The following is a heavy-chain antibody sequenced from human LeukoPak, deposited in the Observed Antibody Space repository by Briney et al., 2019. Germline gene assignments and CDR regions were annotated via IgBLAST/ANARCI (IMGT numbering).Heavy chain of an antibody. Sequence: NPSETLSLTCTVSGYSISSGYYWGWIRQPPGKGLEWIGSIYHSGSTYYNPSLKSRVTISVDTSKNQFSLKLSSMIAADTAVYYCARVSSSWYQDWYFDLWGRGTLVTVPS. CDR1: GYSISSGYY. J-gene: IGHJ2*01. V-gene: IGHV4-38-2*02. CDR3: ARVSSSWYQDWYFDL. D-gene: IGHD6-13*01. CDR2: IYHSGST.